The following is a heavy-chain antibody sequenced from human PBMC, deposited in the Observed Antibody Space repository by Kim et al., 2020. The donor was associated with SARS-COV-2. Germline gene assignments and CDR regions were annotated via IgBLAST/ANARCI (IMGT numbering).Heavy chain of an antibody. D-gene: IGHD2-21*02. V-gene: IGHV3-23*01. CDR3: AHPKLGDSDY. Sequence: WGSLRLSCAASGFTFTSYTMTWVRQPPGKGLEWVSGISGNGARTDYADSVKGRFTISRDNSKNTIYLQMNSLRAEDTAVYYCAHPKLGDSDYWGRGTLATVS. J-gene: IGHJ4*02. CDR2: ISGNGART. CDR1: GFTFTSYT.